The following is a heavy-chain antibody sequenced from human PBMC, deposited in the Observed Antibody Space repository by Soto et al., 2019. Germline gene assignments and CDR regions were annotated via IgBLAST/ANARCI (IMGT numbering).Heavy chain of an antibody. D-gene: IGHD3-10*01. CDR1: GYTFTSYA. J-gene: IGHJ4*02. V-gene: IGHV1-3*01. Sequence: ASVKVSCKASGYTFTSYAMHWVRQAPGQRLEWMGWINAGNGNTKYSQKFQGRVTITRDTSASTAYMELSSLRSEDTAVYYCARGGMLPMVRGVITPYFWGQGTLVTVSS. CDR2: INAGNGNT. CDR3: ARGGMLPMVRGVITPYF.